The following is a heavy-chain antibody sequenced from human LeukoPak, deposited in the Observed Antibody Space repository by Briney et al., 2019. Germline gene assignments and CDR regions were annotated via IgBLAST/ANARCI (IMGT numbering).Heavy chain of an antibody. CDR2: INPNSGGT. CDR3: ARSRADTAMAPGWDWFDP. CDR1: GYTFTGYY. D-gene: IGHD5-18*01. Sequence: ASVKVSCKASGYTFTGYYMHWVRQAPGQGLEWMGWINPNSGGTNYAQKFQGRVTMTRGTSISTAYMELSRLRSDDTAVYYCARSRADTAMAPGWDWFDPWGQGTLVTVSS. J-gene: IGHJ5*02. V-gene: IGHV1-2*02.